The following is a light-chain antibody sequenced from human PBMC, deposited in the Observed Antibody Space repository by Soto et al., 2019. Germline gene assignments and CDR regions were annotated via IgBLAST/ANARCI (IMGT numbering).Light chain of an antibody. CDR3: CSYAGSYTFAV. Sequence: QSVLTQPRSVSGSPGQSVTISCTGTSSDVGGYNYVSWYQQHPGKAPKLMIYDVSKRPSGVPDRFSGSKSGNTASLTISGLQAEDEADYYCCSYAGSYTFAVFGGGPKVTVL. J-gene: IGLJ2*01. CDR1: SSDVGGYNY. V-gene: IGLV2-11*01. CDR2: DVS.